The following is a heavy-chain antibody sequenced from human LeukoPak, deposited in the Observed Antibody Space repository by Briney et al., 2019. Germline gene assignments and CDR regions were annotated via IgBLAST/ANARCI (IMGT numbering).Heavy chain of an antibody. J-gene: IGHJ4*02. CDR3: ARGLLYAYDSSGYWYYYFDY. V-gene: IGHV6-1*01. CDR1: GDSVPSNIAA. CDR2: TYYRSKWYN. Sequence: SQTLSLTCAISGDSVPSNIAAGNWIRQSPSRGLEWLGRTYYRSKWYNDYAVSVKSRITINPDTSKNQFSLQLNSVTPEDTAVYYCARGLLYAYDSSGYWYYYFDYWGQGTLVTVSS. D-gene: IGHD3-22*01.